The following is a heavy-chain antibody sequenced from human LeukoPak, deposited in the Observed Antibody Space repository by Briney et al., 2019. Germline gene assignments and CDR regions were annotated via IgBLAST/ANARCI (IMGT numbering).Heavy chain of an antibody. CDR1: GFTFSSYA. CDR3: ARDLYSVSSWSAYDS. J-gene: IGHJ4*02. V-gene: IGHV3-33*01. CDR2: IWSEGSNK. Sequence: QSGGSLRLSCAASGFTFSSYAMRWVRQAPGKGLEWVAFIWSEGSNKYYADSVRGRFTISRDNSKNTLYLQINSLRAEDTAVYYCARDLYSVSSWSAYDSWGQGILVTVSS. D-gene: IGHD5/OR15-5a*01.